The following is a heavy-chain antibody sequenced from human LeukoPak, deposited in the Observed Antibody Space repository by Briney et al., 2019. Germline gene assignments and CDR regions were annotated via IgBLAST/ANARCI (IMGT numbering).Heavy chain of an antibody. D-gene: IGHD2-2*01. V-gene: IGHV3-33*01. CDR2: IWYDGSNK. CDR3: ARSSTNYYYGMDV. Sequence: PGRSLRLSCAASGFTFSSYGMHWVRQAPGKGLEWVAVIWYDGSNKYCADSVKGRFTISRDNSKNTLYLQMNSLRAEDTAVYYCARSSTNYYYGMDVWGQGTTVTVSS. CDR1: GFTFSSYG. J-gene: IGHJ6*02.